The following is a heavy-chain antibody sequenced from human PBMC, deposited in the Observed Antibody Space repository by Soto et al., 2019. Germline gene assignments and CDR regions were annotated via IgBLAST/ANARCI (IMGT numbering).Heavy chain of an antibody. J-gene: IGHJ4*02. Sequence: QLQLQESGPRLMKPSETLSLTCDVSGGSTMISSYCCAWIRQPTGKGLEWIGSMYYSGSTYYNPSLKSRVTMSVDTSKNQFSLSLNSVTAADTAVYYCATLTIVGVTPYHFDYWGQAFVVTVSS. CDR1: GGSTMISSYC. CDR2: MYYSGST. CDR3: ATLTIVGVTPYHFDY. V-gene: IGHV4-39*01. D-gene: IGHD1-26*01.